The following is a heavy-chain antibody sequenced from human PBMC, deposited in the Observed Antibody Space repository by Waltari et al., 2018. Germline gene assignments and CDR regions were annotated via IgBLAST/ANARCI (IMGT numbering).Heavy chain of an antibody. Sequence: EVQLVESGGGLVQPGGSLRLSCAASGFTFSTYWMHWVRQAPGKGRVWASNIEPGGTSPGSADSVKGRFTISRDDAKNTLYLQMNSLRVEDTAIYYCVGQIATGYWGQGTLVTVSS. CDR1: GFTFSTYW. CDR3: VGQIATGY. J-gene: IGHJ4*02. V-gene: IGHV3-74*01. D-gene: IGHD6-13*01. CDR2: IEPGGTSP.